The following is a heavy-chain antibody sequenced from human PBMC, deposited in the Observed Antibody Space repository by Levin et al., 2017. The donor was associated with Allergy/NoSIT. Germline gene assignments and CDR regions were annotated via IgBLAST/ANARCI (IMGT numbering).Heavy chain of an antibody. Sequence: LSLTCAASGFTFSSYAMSWVRQAPGKGLEWVSAISGSGGSTYYADSVKGRFTISRDNSKNTLYLQMNSLRAEDTAVYYCAKGGDCSSTSCPRGGAFDIWGQGTMVTVSS. J-gene: IGHJ3*02. CDR3: AKGGDCSSTSCPRGGAFDI. D-gene: IGHD2-2*01. CDR1: GFTFSSYA. CDR2: ISGSGGST. V-gene: IGHV3-23*01.